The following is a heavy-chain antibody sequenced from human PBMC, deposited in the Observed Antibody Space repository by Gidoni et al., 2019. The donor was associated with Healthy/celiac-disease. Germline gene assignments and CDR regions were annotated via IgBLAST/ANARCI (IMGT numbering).Heavy chain of an antibody. CDR2: LSWNSGSI. V-gene: IGHV3-9*01. D-gene: IGHD6-13*01. J-gene: IGHJ4*02. CDR3: SKDFVPYYIAAAGTLGY. Sequence: GFTFDDYAMPWVRQAPGKGLEWVSGLSWNSGSIGYADSVKGRFTISRDNAKNSLYRQMNSLRAEDSALYDCSKDFVPYYIAAAGTLGYWGQVTLVNVSS. CDR1: GFTFDDYA.